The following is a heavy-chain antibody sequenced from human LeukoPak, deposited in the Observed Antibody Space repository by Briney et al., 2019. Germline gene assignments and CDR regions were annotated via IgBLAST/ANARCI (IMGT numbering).Heavy chain of an antibody. CDR2: ITSSGTYI. J-gene: IGHJ4*02. CDR1: GFTFNNYN. D-gene: IGHD3-22*01. V-gene: IGHV3-21*01. Sequence: GGSLRLSCAASGFTFNNYNMNWVRQAPGKALEWVSSITSSGTYIFYADSVKGRFTISRDNAKNSLYLQMNSLGPEDTAVYYCARGLHLLPRSTLDYWGQGTLVTVSS. CDR3: ARGLHLLPRSTLDY.